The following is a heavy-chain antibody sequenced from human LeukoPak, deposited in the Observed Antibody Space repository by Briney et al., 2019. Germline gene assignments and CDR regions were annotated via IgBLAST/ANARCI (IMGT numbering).Heavy chain of an antibody. D-gene: IGHD3-22*01. CDR1: EFTFSTYD. V-gene: IGHV3-21*01. CDR3: ARDAYYYDSSGRPHYYMDV. Sequence: GGSLRLSCAASEFTFSTYDMNWVRQAPGKGLERVSSITTSSSYMYYVDSVKGRFTISRNNAGNSLFLQMNSPRAEDTAVYYCARDAYYYDSSGRPHYYMDVWGKGTTVTVSS. J-gene: IGHJ6*03. CDR2: ITTSSSYM.